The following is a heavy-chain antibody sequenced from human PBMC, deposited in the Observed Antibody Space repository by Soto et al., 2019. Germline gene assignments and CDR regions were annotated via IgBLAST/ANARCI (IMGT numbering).Heavy chain of an antibody. D-gene: IGHD2-2*01. CDR2: IWYDGSNK. Sequence: QVQLVESGGGVVQPGRSLRLSCAASGFTFSSYGMHWVRQAPGKGLEWVAVIWYDGSNKYYADSVKGRFTISRDNSKNTLYLQMNSLRAEDTAVDYCARDREDIVVVPAAVGAYGMDVWGQGTTVTVSS. V-gene: IGHV3-33*01. CDR1: GFTFSSYG. CDR3: ARDREDIVVVPAAVGAYGMDV. J-gene: IGHJ6*02.